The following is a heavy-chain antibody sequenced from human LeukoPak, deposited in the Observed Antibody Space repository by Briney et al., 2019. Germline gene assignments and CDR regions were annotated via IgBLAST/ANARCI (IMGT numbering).Heavy chain of an antibody. V-gene: IGHV1-46*01. CDR2: INPSGGST. CDR3: ARDGPYRPYYYDSSGYYYY. D-gene: IGHD3-22*01. Sequence: ASVKVSCKASGYTFTSYYMHWVRQAPGQGLEWMGIINPSGGSTSYAQKLQGRVTMTTDTSTSTAYMELRSLRSDDTAVYYCARDGPYRPYYYDSSGYYYYWGQGTLVTVSS. J-gene: IGHJ4*02. CDR1: GYTFTSYY.